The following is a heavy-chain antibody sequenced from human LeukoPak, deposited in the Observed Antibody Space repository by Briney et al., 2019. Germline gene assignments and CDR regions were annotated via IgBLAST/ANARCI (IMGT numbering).Heavy chain of an antibody. CDR3: ARDMVRGLHDY. CDR2: IYYSGST. Sequence: PSETLSLTCTVSGGSISSSSYYWGWIRQPPGKGLEWIGSIYYSGSTYYNPSLKSRVTISVDTSKNQFSLKLSSVTAADTALYYCARDMVRGLHDYWGQGTLVTVSS. D-gene: IGHD3-10*01. CDR1: GGSISSSSYY. V-gene: IGHV4-39*07. J-gene: IGHJ4*02.